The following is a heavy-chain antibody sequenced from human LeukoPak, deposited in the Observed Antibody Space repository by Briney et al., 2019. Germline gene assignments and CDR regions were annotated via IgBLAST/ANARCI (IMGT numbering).Heavy chain of an antibody. CDR1: GGSISSGGYY. J-gene: IGHJ4*02. CDR2: IYYSGST. V-gene: IGHV4-31*03. D-gene: IGHD5-12*01. Sequence: SETLSLTCTVSGGSISSGGYYWSWIRQHPGKGLEWIGYIYYSGSTYYNPSLKSRVTISVDTSKNQFSLKLSSVTAADTAVCYCARVYSGYDFDYWGQGTLVTVSS. CDR3: ARVYSGYDFDY.